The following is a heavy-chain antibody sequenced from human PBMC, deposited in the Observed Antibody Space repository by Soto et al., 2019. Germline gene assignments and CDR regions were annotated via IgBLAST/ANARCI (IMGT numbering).Heavy chain of an antibody. Sequence: SETLSLTCTVSGGSISSYYGSWIRQPPGKGLEWIGYIYYSGSTNYNPSLKSRVTISVDTSKNQFSLKLSSVTAADTAVYYCARAGGYCTNGVCPRGYYYYGMDVWGQGTTVTVSS. CDR2: IYYSGST. V-gene: IGHV4-59*01. CDR1: GGSISSYY. J-gene: IGHJ6*02. CDR3: ARAGGYCTNGVCPRGYYYYGMDV. D-gene: IGHD2-8*01.